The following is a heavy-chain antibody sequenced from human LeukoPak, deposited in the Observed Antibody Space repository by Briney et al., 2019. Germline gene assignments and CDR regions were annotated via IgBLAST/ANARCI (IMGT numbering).Heavy chain of an antibody. V-gene: IGHV1-2*02. Sequence: ASVTVSCKAFGYTFIGYYMYWVRQAPGQGLEWMGWINPNSGDTNYAQNFQGRVIMTRDTSITTAYMELTSLRSDDTAVYYCARDNSGWLDYWGQGTLVTVSS. CDR2: INPNSGDT. CDR3: ARDNSGWLDY. CDR1: GYTFIGYY. D-gene: IGHD6-19*01. J-gene: IGHJ4*02.